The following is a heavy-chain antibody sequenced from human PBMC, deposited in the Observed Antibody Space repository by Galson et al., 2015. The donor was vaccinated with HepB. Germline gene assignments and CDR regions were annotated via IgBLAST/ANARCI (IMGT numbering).Heavy chain of an antibody. V-gene: IGHV1-2*06. CDR1: GYTFTGYY. CDR3: ARGAKIAAAGNPTDY. J-gene: IGHJ4*02. CDR2: INPNSGAT. D-gene: IGHD6-13*01. Sequence: SVTVSCKASGYTFTGYYMHWVRQAPGQGLEWMGRINPNSGATNYAQKFQGRVTMTRDTSISTAYMELSRLRSDDTAVYYCARGAKIAAAGNPTDYWGPGTLVTVSS.